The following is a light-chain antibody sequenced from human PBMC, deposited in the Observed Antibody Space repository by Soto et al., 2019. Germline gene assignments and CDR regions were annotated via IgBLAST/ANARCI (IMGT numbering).Light chain of an antibody. V-gene: IGLV2-14*01. CDR1: SSDVGGYDY. CDR2: DVS. CDR3: SSYTSSSTYV. Sequence: QSVLTQPASVSGSPGQSIAISCTGTSSDVGGYDYVSWYQQHPGKAPKVMIYDVSNRPSGVSNRFSGSKSDNTASLTISGLQAEDEADYYCSSYTSSSTYVFGTGTKVT. J-gene: IGLJ1*01.